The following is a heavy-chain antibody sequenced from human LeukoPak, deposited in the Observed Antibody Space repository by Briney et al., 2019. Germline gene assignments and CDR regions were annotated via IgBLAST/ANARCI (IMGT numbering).Heavy chain of an antibody. CDR3: AKDAQRGFDYSNSLEN. CDR2: IWNDGSNK. D-gene: IGHD4-11*01. CDR1: RFTFSHYV. Sequence: GGSLRLSCAASRFTFSHYVMHWVRQAPGKGLEWMAVIWNDGSNKYYADSVKGRFTVSRDNSQNRLYLQMNSLRPEDTAVYYCAKDAQRGFDYSNSLENWGQGTLVTVSS. V-gene: IGHV3-33*06. J-gene: IGHJ4*02.